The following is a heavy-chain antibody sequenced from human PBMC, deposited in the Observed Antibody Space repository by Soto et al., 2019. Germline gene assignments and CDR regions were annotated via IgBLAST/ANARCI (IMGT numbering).Heavy chain of an antibody. D-gene: IGHD6-19*01. CDR2: ISYDGSNK. Sequence: QVQLVESGGGVVQPGRSLRLSCAASGFTFSSYGMHWVRQAPDKGLECVAVISYDGSNKYYADSVKGRFTTSRDNSKNTLYLQTNSLRAEDTAVYYCAKTGESSGWSYFDYWVQGALVTVSS. CDR1: GFTFSSYG. CDR3: AKTGESSGWSYFDY. V-gene: IGHV3-30*18. J-gene: IGHJ4*02.